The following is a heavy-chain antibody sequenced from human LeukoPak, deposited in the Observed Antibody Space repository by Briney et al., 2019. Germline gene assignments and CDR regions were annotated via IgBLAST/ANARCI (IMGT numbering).Heavy chain of an antibody. CDR1: GGTFSSYA. CDR2: IIPILGIA. V-gene: IGHV1-69*04. Sequence: GASVEVSCKASGGTFSSYAISWVRQAPGQGLEWMGRIIPILGIANYAQKFQGRVTITADKSTSTAYMELSSLRSEDTAVYYCAAIPYSSGFDYWGQGTLVTVSS. D-gene: IGHD6-19*01. CDR3: AAIPYSSGFDY. J-gene: IGHJ4*02.